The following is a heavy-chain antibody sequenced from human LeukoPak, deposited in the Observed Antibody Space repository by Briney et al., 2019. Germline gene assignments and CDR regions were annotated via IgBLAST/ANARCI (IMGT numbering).Heavy chain of an antibody. CDR2: ISYDGSNK. J-gene: IGHJ4*02. CDR3: AKSAKQWLATHFDY. CDR1: EFSVGSNY. V-gene: IGHV3-30*18. Sequence: PGGSLRLSCAASEFSVGSNYMHWVRQAPGKGLEWVAVISYDGSNKYYADSVKGRFTISRDNSKNTLYLQMNSLRAEDTAVYYCAKSAKQWLATHFDYWGQGTLVTVSS. D-gene: IGHD6-19*01.